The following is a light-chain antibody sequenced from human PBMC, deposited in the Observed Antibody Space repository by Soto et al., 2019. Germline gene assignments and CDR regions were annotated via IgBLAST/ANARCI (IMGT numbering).Light chain of an antibody. V-gene: IGKV3-20*01. CDR2: GAS. CDR1: QSISSSY. J-gene: IGKJ3*01. CDR3: QQYGSSPFT. Sequence: PGERAILSCRASQSISSSYLAWYQQKPGQAPRLLIYGASSRATGIPDRFSGSGSGTDFTLTISRLEPEDFAVYYCQQYGSSPFTFGPGTKVDVK.